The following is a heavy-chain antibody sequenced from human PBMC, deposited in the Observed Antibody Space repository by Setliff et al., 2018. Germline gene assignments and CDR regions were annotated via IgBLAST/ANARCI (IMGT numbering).Heavy chain of an antibody. CDR1: GLTFGDYA. D-gene: IGHD2-2*01. J-gene: IGHJ4*02. CDR2: IRSKAYGETT. CDR3: TTYCDSTTCALDY. V-gene: IGHV3-49*04. Sequence: TGGSLRLSCTASGLTFGDYAMGWVRQAPGKGLEWVGYIRSKAYGETTEYAASVEDRFTISRDDPKNTAYLQMNSLKTDDTGVYYCTTYCDSTTCALDYWGQGILVTVSS.